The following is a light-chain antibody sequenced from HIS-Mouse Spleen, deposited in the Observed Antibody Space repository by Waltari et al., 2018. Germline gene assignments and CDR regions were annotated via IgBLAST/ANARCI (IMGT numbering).Light chain of an antibody. CDR3: SSYTSSSTLV. CDR1: SSDVGGYNY. V-gene: IGLV2-14*01. CDR2: EVS. Sequence: QSALTQPASVSGSPGQSITISCTVTSSDVGGYNYVSWYHQHPGKAPKLMIYEVSNRPSGVSNRFSGSKSGNTASLTISGLQAEDEADYYCSSYTSSSTLVFGGGTKLTVL. J-gene: IGLJ2*01.